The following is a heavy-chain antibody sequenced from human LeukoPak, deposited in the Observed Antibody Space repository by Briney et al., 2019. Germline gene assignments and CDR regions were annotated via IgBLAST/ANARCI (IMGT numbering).Heavy chain of an antibody. V-gene: IGHV1-18*01. J-gene: IGHJ4*02. Sequence: GASVKVSCKASGYTFSNYGISWVRQVPGQGLEWMGWISSYNGNAKYAQTFEGRVTMTTDTSTTTTYMESTSLRSDDTAVYYCARSHGSTWCPAFWGQGTLVTVSS. CDR2: ISSYNGNA. D-gene: IGHD6-13*01. CDR3: ARSHGSTWCPAF. CDR1: GYTFSNYG.